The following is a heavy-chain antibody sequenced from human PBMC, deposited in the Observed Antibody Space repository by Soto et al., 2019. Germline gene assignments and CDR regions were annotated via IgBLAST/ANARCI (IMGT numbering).Heavy chain of an antibody. V-gene: IGHV1-69*06. CDR1: GGTFSSYA. Sequence: QVQLVQSGAEVKKPGSSVKVSCKASGGTFSSYAISWVRQAPGQGLEWMGGIIPIFGTANYAQKFQGRVTITADKSTSTACMELSSLRSEDTAVYYCARDPEESVGATPWFDPWGQGTLVTVSS. D-gene: IGHD1-26*01. CDR2: IIPIFGTA. J-gene: IGHJ5*02. CDR3: ARDPEESVGATPWFDP.